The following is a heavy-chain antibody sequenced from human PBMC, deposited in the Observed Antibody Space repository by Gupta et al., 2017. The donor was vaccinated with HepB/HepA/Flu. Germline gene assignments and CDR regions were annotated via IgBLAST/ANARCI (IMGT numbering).Heavy chain of an antibody. CDR2: INHSGST. Sequence: QVQLQQWGAGLLKPSETLSLTCAVYGGSFSGYYWSWIRQPPGKGLEWIGEINHSGSTNYNPSLKSRVTISVDTSKNQFSLKLSSVTAADTAVYYCARDAKLTYYDYVWGSYRFDYWGQGTLVTVSS. D-gene: IGHD3-16*02. V-gene: IGHV4-34*01. CDR1: GGSFSGYY. CDR3: ARDAKLTYYDYVWGSYRFDY. J-gene: IGHJ4*02.